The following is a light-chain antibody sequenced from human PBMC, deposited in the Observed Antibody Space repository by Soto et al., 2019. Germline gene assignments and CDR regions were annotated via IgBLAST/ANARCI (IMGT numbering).Light chain of an antibody. CDR1: QSVSSY. Sequence: EIVLTQSPATLSLSPGERATLSCRASQSVSSYLAWYQQKPGQAPRLLIYDASNRATGIPARFSGSGSGTDFNLTVSSVEPRGFAASYCPPRSHWPPAFGKGTKLEIK. CDR2: DAS. J-gene: IGKJ2*01. V-gene: IGKV3-11*01. CDR3: PPRSHWPPA.